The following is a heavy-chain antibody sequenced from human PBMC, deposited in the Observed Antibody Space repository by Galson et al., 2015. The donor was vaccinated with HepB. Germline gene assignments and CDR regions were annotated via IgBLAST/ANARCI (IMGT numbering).Heavy chain of an antibody. J-gene: IGHJ5*02. CDR2: INAGNGNT. CDR3: AKGGVVAATRGWFDP. D-gene: IGHD2-15*01. V-gene: IGHV1-3*01. CDR1: GYTFTSYA. Sequence: SVKVSCKASGYTFTSYAMHWVRQAPGQRLEWMGWINAGNGNTKYSQKFQGRVTITRDTSASTAYMELSSLRSEDTAVYYCAKGGVVAATRGWFDPWGQGTLVTVSS.